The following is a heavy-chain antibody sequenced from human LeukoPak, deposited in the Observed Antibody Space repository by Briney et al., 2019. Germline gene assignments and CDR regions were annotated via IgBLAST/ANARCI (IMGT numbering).Heavy chain of an antibody. D-gene: IGHD2-15*01. CDR3: ARRSCSGGSCYSSDY. CDR1: GYAFTSYD. V-gene: IGHV1-8*01. Sequence: ASVKVSCKASGYAFTSYDINWVREATGQGLEWRGWMNPNSGKTGYAQKFQGRVTMTRNTSISTAYMELSSLRSEDTAVYYCARRSCSGGSCYSSDYWGQGTLVTVSS. J-gene: IGHJ4*02. CDR2: MNPNSGKT.